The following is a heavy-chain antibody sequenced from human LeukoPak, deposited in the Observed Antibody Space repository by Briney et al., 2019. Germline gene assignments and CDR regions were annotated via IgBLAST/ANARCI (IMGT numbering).Heavy chain of an antibody. V-gene: IGHV3-23*01. Sequence: PGGSLRLSCAASFIFSTYAMNWVRPAPGKGLEWVSAISDSGGITYYADSVKGRFTISRDNSKNTLCLQMNSLRAEDTAVYYCATMVVAAFTYWGQGTLVTVSS. CDR3: ATMVVAAFTY. D-gene: IGHD2-15*01. CDR2: ISDSGGIT. J-gene: IGHJ4*02. CDR1: FIFSTYA.